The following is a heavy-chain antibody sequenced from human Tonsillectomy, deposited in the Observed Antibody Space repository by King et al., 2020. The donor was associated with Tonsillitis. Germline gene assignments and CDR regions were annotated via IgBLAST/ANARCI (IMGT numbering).Heavy chain of an antibody. Sequence: VQLVESGGGLVKPGESLRLSCAASGFTFSSAWMSWVRQAPGKGLEWVGRIKSKTEGGATDYAAPVQGSFTISRDDSKNTLYLQMNSLKTEDTAVYYCTTEGGFCSGGSCYSVLGAFDIWGQGTMVTVSS. CDR2: IKSKTEGGAT. J-gene: IGHJ3*02. CDR3: TTEGGFCSGGSCYSVLGAFDI. V-gene: IGHV3-15*01. CDR1: GFTFSSAW. D-gene: IGHD2-15*01.